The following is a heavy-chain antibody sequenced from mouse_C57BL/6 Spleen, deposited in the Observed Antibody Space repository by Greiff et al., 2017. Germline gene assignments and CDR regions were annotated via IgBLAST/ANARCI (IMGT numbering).Heavy chain of an antibody. Sequence: EVQLQQSGPELVKPGASVKISCKASGYTFTDYYMNWVKQSRGKSLEWIGDINPNNGGTSYNQKFKGKATLTVDKSSSTAYMELRSLTSEDSAVYYCADYYGSSPRFAYWGQGTLVTVSA. D-gene: IGHD1-1*01. V-gene: IGHV1-26*01. J-gene: IGHJ3*01. CDR3: ADYYGSSPRFAY. CDR1: GYTFTDYY. CDR2: INPNNGGT.